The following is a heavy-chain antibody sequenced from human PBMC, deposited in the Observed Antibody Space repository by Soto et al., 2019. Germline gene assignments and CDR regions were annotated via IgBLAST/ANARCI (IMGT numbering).Heavy chain of an antibody. D-gene: IGHD7-27*01. CDR3: TRDTGDGTFDF. CDR2: INAGYGNT. J-gene: IGHJ4*02. V-gene: IGHV1-3*01. CDR1: GYTFSSYA. Sequence: ASVKVSCKASGYTFSSYAMHWVRQAPGQRLEWMGWINAGYGNTKSSQKFQDRVTISRDTSASTAYMELTSLRSEDTAVYYCTRDTGDGTFDFWGQGTMVTVYS.